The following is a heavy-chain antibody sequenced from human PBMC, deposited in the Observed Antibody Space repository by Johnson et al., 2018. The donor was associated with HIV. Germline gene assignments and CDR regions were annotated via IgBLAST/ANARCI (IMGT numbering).Heavy chain of an antibody. CDR1: GFTFSNAW. V-gene: IGHV3-30*03. Sequence: QVQLVESGGGLVKPGGSLRLSCAASGFTFSNAWMTWVRQAPGKGLEWVAVISYDGSNKYYADSVKGRFTISRDNSKNTLYLQMNSLRAEDPAVYYCAPAGPVAFDIWGQGTMVTVSS. D-gene: IGHD6-13*01. CDR2: ISYDGSNK. CDR3: APAGPVAFDI. J-gene: IGHJ3*02.